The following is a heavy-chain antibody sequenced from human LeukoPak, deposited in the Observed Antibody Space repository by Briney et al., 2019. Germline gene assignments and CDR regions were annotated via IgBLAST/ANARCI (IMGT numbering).Heavy chain of an antibody. D-gene: IGHD2-15*01. CDR3: AAYCSGGSCYSDSDY. J-gene: IGHJ4*02. V-gene: IGHV4-38-2*01. CDR2: IYHSGST. Sequence: SKTLSLTCAVSGFSISSGYYWGWNRQPPGKGLECIGSIYHSGSTYYNPSLKSRVTISVDTSKNQFSLKLSSVTAGDTAVYYCAAYCSGGSCYSDSDYWGQGTLVTVSS. CDR1: GFSISSGYY.